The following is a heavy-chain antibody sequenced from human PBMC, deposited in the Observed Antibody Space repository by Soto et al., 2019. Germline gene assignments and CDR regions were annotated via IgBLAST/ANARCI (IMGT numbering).Heavy chain of an antibody. J-gene: IGHJ4*02. CDR2: ISHLEST. Sequence: TLSLTCTLSGASITFGGYSWSWIRQPPGKGLEWIGYISHLESTFYNPSFQSRLTLSIDWTKNQFSLKLASMTAADTAVYYCARGGGYDPFDYWGQGTLVTVSS. CDR1: GASITFGGYS. CDR3: ARGGGYDPFDY. D-gene: IGHD5-12*01. V-gene: IGHV4-30-2*01.